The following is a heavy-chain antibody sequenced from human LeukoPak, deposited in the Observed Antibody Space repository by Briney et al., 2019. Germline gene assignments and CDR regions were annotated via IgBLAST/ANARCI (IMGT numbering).Heavy chain of an antibody. J-gene: IGHJ3*02. D-gene: IGHD3-10*01. Sequence: SETLSLTCTVSGGSISTYYWSWIRQSPGKGLEWIGYIYYSGSTNYNPSLKSRVTISLDTSTNQFSLKLSSVTAADTAVYYCAKPDRLGEINDAFDIWGQGTMVTVSS. V-gene: IGHV4-59*08. CDR2: IYYSGST. CDR1: GGSISTYY. CDR3: AKPDRLGEINDAFDI.